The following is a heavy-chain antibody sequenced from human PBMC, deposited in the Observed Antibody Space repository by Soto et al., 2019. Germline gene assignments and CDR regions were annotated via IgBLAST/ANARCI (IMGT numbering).Heavy chain of an antibody. J-gene: IGHJ4*02. CDR1: GVSISDTSYY. CDR2: IYYSGNT. Sequence: SETLSLTCTVSGVSISDTSYYWGWIRQPPGKGLEWIGSIYYSGNTYYNPSLKSRLTISVDSSKNQFSLNMTSVTAADTAVYYCARHGSFWGQGTLVTVSS. CDR3: ARHGSF. V-gene: IGHV4-39*01. D-gene: IGHD3-16*01.